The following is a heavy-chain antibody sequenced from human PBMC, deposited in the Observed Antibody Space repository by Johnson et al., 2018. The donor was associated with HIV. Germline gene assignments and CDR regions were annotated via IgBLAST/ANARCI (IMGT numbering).Heavy chain of an antibody. J-gene: IGHJ3*02. Sequence: VQLVESGGGVVQPGRSLRLSCAASGFTFSSYGMHWVRQAPGKGLEWVAVISYDGSNKYYADSVKGRFTISRDNSKNTLYLQMNSLRAEDTAVYYCARDSPRIVGVPDAFDIWGQGTMVTVSS. CDR3: ARDSPRIVGVPDAFDI. D-gene: IGHD1-26*01. CDR1: GFTFSSYG. CDR2: ISYDGSNK. V-gene: IGHV3-30*03.